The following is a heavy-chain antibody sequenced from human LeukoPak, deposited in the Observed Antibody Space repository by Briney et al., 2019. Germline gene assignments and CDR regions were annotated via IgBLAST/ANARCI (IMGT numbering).Heavy chain of an antibody. Sequence: SDTLSLTCTVSGGSISSSSYYWGRIRQPPGKGLEWIGSIYYSGSTYYNPSLKSRVTISVDTSKNQFSLKLSSVTAADTAVYYCARHQTDCGGDCYSFYYYYYGMDVWGQGTTVTVSS. CDR1: GGSISSSSYY. J-gene: IGHJ6*02. V-gene: IGHV4-39*01. CDR3: ARHQTDCGGDCYSFYYYYYGMDV. CDR2: IYYSGST. D-gene: IGHD2-21*02.